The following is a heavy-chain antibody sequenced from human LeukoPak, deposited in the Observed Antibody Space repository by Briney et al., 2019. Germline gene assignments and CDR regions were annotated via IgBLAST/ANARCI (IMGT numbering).Heavy chain of an antibody. D-gene: IGHD6-19*01. CDR3: ARAGPGSGWYFDY. CDR1: GYDFTSVG. CDR2: ISPYNGNT. V-gene: IGHV1-18*01. J-gene: IGHJ4*02. Sequence: ASVKVSCKASGYDFTSVGITWVRRAPGQGLEWMGWISPYNGNTRYAQKFQGRVAMTTDTSTTTAYMELRGLRFNDTAVYYCARAGPGSGWYFDYWGQGTLITVSS.